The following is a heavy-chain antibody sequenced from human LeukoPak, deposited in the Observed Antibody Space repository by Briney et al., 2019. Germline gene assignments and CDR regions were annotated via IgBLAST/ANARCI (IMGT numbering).Heavy chain of an antibody. CDR3: ARESYSSSWYDC. D-gene: IGHD6-13*01. V-gene: IGHV3-7*01. Sequence: GGSLTLSCAASGFTFSSYWMSWVRQAPGKGLEWVANINQDGSEKYYVDSVKGRFTISRDNAKNSLYLQMNSLRAEDTAVYYCARESYSSSWYDCWGQGTLVTVSS. CDR2: INQDGSEK. CDR1: GFTFSSYW. J-gene: IGHJ5*01.